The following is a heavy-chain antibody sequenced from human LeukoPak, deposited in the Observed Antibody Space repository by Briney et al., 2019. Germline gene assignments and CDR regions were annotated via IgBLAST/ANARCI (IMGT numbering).Heavy chain of an antibody. CDR2: IYHSGST. D-gene: IGHD3-3*01. V-gene: IGHV4-38-2*01. CDR3: ARVSSLDDFCSGYPSYNWFDP. J-gene: IGHJ5*02. CDR1: GYSISSGYF. Sequence: SETLSLTCAVSGYSISSGYFWGWIRQPPGKGLEWIGSIYHSGSTYYIPSLKSRVTISVDTSKNQFSLRLSSLTAADTAVYYCARVSSLDDFCSGYPSYNWFDPWGQGTLVTVSS.